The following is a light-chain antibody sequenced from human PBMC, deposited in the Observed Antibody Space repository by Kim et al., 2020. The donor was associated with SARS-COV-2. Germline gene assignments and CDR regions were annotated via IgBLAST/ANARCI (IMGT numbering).Light chain of an antibody. Sequence: SITIPCTGTNSDVGGYNHVSWYQQHPGKAPKLMVYDVSQRPSGVSNRFSGSKSGNTASLTISGLQAEDEADYYCSSYTSSTTYVFGSGTKVTVL. CDR2: DVS. V-gene: IGLV2-14*03. CDR3: SSYTSSTTYV. CDR1: NSDVGGYNH. J-gene: IGLJ1*01.